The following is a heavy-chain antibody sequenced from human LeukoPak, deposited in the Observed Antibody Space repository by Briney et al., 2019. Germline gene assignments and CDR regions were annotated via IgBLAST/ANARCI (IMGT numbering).Heavy chain of an antibody. CDR1: GFTFCSYA. CDR2: ISYDGSNK. CDR3: ATYVGY. Sequence: GGSLRHSCAASGFTFCSYAMHWVRQAPGKGLEWVAVISYDGSNKYYADSAKGRFTISRDNSKNTLYLQMNSLRAEDTAVYYCATYVGYWGQGTLVTVSS. V-gene: IGHV3-30-3*01. J-gene: IGHJ4*02.